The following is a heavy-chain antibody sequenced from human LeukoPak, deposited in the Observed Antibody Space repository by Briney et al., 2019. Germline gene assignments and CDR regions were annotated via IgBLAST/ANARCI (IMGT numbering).Heavy chain of an antibody. CDR3: ARPVRCSATTCTGPFDY. CDR1: GESFRGYY. CDR2: IDHIGRT. V-gene: IGHV4-34*01. J-gene: IGHJ4*02. Sequence: SETLSLTCAVYGESFRGYYWTWVRQTPGKGLEWIGEIDHIGRTTYNPSLKSRVTISVDTSKNQFSLRLTSVTASDTAVYYCARPVRCSATTCTGPFDYWGQGTLVTVSS. D-gene: IGHD6-19*01.